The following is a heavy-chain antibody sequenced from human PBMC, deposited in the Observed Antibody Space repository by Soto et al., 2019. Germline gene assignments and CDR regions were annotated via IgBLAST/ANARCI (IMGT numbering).Heavy chain of an antibody. D-gene: IGHD6-13*01. CDR3: ARVFSDSSSFFDP. Sequence: ASETQSLTDTVSDGSISSVGYYWSWIRQHPGKGLEWIGYIYYSERTNYNPSLKSRVTISVDTSKNQFSLKLTSVTAADTAVYYCARVFSDSSSFFDPWGQGTLVTVS. J-gene: IGHJ5*02. V-gene: IGHV4-31*03. CDR2: IYYSERT. CDR1: DGSISSVGYY.